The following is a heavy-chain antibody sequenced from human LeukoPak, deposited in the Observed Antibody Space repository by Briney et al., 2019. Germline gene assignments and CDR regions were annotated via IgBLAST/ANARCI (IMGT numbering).Heavy chain of an antibody. Sequence: SETLSLTCIVSDGSISSNYWSWIRQPPGKGLEWIGYMYYSGTTKYNPSLKSRVIISVDTSKNQFSLKLNSVTAADTAVYYCARGNYYGPGFVDYWGQGTLVTVSS. V-gene: IGHV4-59*01. CDR2: MYYSGTT. D-gene: IGHD3-10*01. CDR1: DGSISSNY. CDR3: ARGNYYGPGFVDY. J-gene: IGHJ4*02.